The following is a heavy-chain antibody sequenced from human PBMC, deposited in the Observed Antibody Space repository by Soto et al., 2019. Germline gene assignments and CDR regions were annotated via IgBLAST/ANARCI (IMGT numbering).Heavy chain of an antibody. D-gene: IGHD5-12*01. CDR1: GFSFTSYA. J-gene: IGHJ1*01. CDR2: ISARGGRS. Sequence: EVQLLESGGGLVQPGGSLRLACAASGFSFTSYAMVLVRQAPWKGREWVSVISARGGRSYFADSVQGRFTISRDHSKNVLSLEMNNLRAEDTATYFCAKGSMEYSGAVDRWGQGTLVLVSS. CDR3: AKGSMEYSGAVDR. V-gene: IGHV3-23*01.